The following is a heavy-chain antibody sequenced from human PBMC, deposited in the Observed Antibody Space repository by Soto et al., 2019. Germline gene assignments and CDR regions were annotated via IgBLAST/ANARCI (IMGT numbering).Heavy chain of an antibody. CDR1: GFTFTNSA. V-gene: IGHV1-58*01. Sequence: SVKVSCKASGFTFTNSAVQWVRQARGQRLEWIGWIVVGSGNTNYAQKFQERVTITRDMSTSTAYMELSSLRSEDTAVYYCAAVLLRFLGWFPQPRYGMDVWGQGTTVTVSS. CDR2: IVVGSGNT. J-gene: IGHJ6*02. CDR3: AAVLLRFLGWFPQPRYGMDV. D-gene: IGHD3-3*01.